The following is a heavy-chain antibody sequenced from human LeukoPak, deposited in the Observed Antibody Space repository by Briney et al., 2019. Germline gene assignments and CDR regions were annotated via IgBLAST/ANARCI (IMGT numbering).Heavy chain of an antibody. D-gene: IGHD3-22*01. CDR3: ARAKYDSSGYYWFDP. CDR1: GYTFTSYG. J-gene: IGHJ5*02. V-gene: IGHV1-18*01. CDR2: ISAYNGYT. Sequence: ASVKDSCKASGYTFTSYGISWVRQAPGQGLEWMGWISAYNGYTKYAEKLQGRVTMTTDTSTSTAYMELRSLRSDDTAVYYCARAKYDSSGYYWFDPWGQGTLVTVSS.